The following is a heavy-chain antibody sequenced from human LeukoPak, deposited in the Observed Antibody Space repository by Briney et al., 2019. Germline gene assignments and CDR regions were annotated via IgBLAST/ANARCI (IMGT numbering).Heavy chain of an antibody. D-gene: IGHD2-21*01. CDR2: ISRDSGAT. J-gene: IGHJ3*02. CDR3: ARDHVWAFDI. Sequence: GGSLRLSCAASGFTCSSYSMNWVRQAPGKGLEWVSYISRDSGATYYADSVRGRFTISRDNAKNLLSLQMSSLRPEDTAIYFCARDHVWAFDIWGQGTMVTVSS. V-gene: IGHV3-48*01. CDR1: GFTCSSYS.